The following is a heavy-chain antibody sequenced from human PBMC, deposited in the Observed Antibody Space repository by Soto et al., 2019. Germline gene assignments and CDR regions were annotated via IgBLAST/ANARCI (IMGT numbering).Heavy chain of an antibody. Sequence: QVQLVESGGGLVKPGGSLRLSCVASGFSLSEYYMSWIRLAPGKGLEWVSYISSSSRYTNYADSVKGRFTVSRDNAKNSVYLQMNSLRVEDTAVYYCARDTPETIGYGSGTFYYWGQGTLVTVSS. D-gene: IGHD6-19*01. V-gene: IGHV3-11*05. CDR2: ISSSSRYT. CDR3: ARDTPETIGYGSGTFYY. CDR1: GFSLSEYY. J-gene: IGHJ4*02.